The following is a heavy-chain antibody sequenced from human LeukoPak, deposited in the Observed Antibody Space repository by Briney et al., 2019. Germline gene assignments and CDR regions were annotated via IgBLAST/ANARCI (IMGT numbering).Heavy chain of an antibody. V-gene: IGHV1-46*01. J-gene: IGHJ4*02. CDR1: GYTFTSYY. D-gene: IGHD1-26*01. Sequence: ASVKVSCKASGYTFTSYYMHWVRQAPGQGLEWMGIINPSGGSTSYAQKFQGRVTMTTDTSTTTAYMELRSLTSDDTAVYYCMRGGVSPDYWGQGTLVTVSS. CDR3: MRGGVSPDY. CDR2: INPSGGST.